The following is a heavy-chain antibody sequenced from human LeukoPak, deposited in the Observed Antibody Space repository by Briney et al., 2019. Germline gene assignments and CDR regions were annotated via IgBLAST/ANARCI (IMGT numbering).Heavy chain of an antibody. CDR2: IIPIFGTA. CDR1: GGTFSSYA. Sequence: SVKVSCKASGGTFSSYAISWVRQAPGQGLEWMGGIIPIFGTANYAQKFQGRVTITADESTSTAHMELSSLRSEDTAVYYCARGPRGYYDILTGYRSPEPFDYWGQGTLVTVSS. V-gene: IGHV1-69*01. D-gene: IGHD3-9*01. CDR3: ARGPRGYYDILTGYRSPEPFDY. J-gene: IGHJ4*02.